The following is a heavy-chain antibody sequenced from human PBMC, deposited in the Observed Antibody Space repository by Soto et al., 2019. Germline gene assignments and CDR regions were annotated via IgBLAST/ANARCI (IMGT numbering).Heavy chain of an antibody. V-gene: IGHV4-31*03. Sequence: PSETLSLTCTVSGDSISRNGYLWTWIRQHPGKGLEWIGYIYNSGSSYYNPSLKSRVIISVDTSKNHFSLNLTAVTAADTAVYYCARGTMLRGPGYYYAMDVWGQGTTVTVSS. CDR1: GDSISRNGYL. J-gene: IGHJ6*02. D-gene: IGHD3-10*01. CDR2: IYNSGSS. CDR3: ARGTMLRGPGYYYAMDV.